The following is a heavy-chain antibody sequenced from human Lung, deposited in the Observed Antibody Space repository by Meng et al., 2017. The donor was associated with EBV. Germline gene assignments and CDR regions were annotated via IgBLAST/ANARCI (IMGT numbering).Heavy chain of an antibody. J-gene: IGHJ4*02. V-gene: IGHV1-18*01. Sequence: QVHLLQAGPEGKKPGASVRVSCKASGYTFGSYGICWVRQAPGQGLEWMGWFVNYVDTYPAPKFQGRVTMTTDTHTNTAFMELRSLTSDDTAVYYCASGTPGRSYCDYWGQGTPVTVSS. CDR1: GYTFGSYG. D-gene: IGHD2-15*01. CDR3: ASGTPGRSYCDY. CDR2: FVNYVDT.